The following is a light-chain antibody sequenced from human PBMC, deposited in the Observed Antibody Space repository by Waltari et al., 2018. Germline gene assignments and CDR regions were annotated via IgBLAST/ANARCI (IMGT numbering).Light chain of an antibody. V-gene: IGKV3-15*01. CDR2: RAS. CDR1: QSVTTN. J-gene: IGKJ2*01. CDR3: HQYNNWPPNT. Sequence: ETLMTQSPATLSVSPGERVTLSCRASQSVTTNLAWYQQKPGQAPRLLIYRASTRATGVPARFSGSGSGTEFTLTINALQSEDFAGYYCHQYNNWPPNTFGQGTLLEIK.